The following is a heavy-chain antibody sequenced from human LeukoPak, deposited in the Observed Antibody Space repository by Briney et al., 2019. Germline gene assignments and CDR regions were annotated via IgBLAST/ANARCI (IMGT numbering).Heavy chain of an antibody. CDR1: GFTFSTYW. CDR2: ISSDGSIA. D-gene: IGHD4-23*01. V-gene: IGHV3-74*01. CDR3: ARADYGGNSDFHY. J-gene: IGHJ4*02. Sequence: GGSLRLSCAASGFTFSTYWMPWVRQAPGKGLVWVSRISSDGSIAINADSVEGRFTVSRDNAKNTLYLQMNSLRVEGTAVYYCARADYGGNSDFHYWGQGTLVTVSS.